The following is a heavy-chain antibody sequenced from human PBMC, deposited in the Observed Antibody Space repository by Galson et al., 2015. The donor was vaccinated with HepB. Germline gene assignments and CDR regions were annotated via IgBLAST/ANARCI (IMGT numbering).Heavy chain of an antibody. CDR2: ISSSSSYI. CDR3: ARGPSMTTVTTGFGY. V-gene: IGHV3-21*01. J-gene: IGHJ4*02. Sequence: SLRLSCAASGFTFSSYGMHWVRQAPGKGLEWVSSISSSSSYIYYADSVKGRFTISRDNAKNSLYLQMNSLRAEDTAVYYCARGPSMTTVTTGFGYWGQGTLVTVSS. D-gene: IGHD4-17*01. CDR1: GFTFSSYG.